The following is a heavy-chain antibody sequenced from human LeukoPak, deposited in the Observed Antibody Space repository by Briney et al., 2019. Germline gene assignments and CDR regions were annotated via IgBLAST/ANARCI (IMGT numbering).Heavy chain of an antibody. Sequence: SVKVSCKASGGTFSTYAISWVRQAPGQGLEWMGGIIPIFGTTNYAQNFQGRVTITTDESTSTAYMELSSLRSEDTAVYYCARAVGYSKEVYFDYWGQGTLVTVSS. CDR3: ARAVGYSKEVYFDY. CDR1: GGTFSTYA. J-gene: IGHJ4*02. D-gene: IGHD4-11*01. CDR2: IIPIFGTT. V-gene: IGHV1-69*05.